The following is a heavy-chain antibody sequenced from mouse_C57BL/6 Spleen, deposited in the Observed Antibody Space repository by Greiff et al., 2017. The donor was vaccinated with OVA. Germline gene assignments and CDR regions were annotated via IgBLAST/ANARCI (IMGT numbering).Heavy chain of an antibody. Sequence: QVHVKQPGAELVKPGASVKLSCKASGYTFTSYWMQWVKQRPGQGLEWIGEIDPSDSYTNYNQKFKGKATLTVDTSSSTAYMQLSSLTSEDAAVYYCARYRNYYGSNYWGQGTTLTVSS. D-gene: IGHD1-1*01. CDR3: ARYRNYYGSNY. CDR1: GYTFTSYW. J-gene: IGHJ2*01. CDR2: IDPSDSYT. V-gene: IGHV1-50*01.